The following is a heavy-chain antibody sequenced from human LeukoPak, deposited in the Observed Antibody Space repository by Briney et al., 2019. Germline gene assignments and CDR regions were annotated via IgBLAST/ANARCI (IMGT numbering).Heavy chain of an antibody. Sequence: SETLSLTCTVSGGSISSYHWSWIRQSPGRGLEWIGYLYNTWSANYNPSLKSRVTISVDTSKNQFSLRLTSVTAADTAVYYCARLRRAATIPRYYYYMDVWVKGTTVTISS. CDR2: LYNTWSA. J-gene: IGHJ6*03. D-gene: IGHD5-24*01. CDR1: GGSISSYH. CDR3: ARLRRAATIPRYYYYMDV. V-gene: IGHV4-59*12.